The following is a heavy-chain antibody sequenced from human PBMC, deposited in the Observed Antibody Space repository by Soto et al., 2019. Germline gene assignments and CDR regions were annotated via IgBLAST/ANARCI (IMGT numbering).Heavy chain of an antibody. CDR1: VGTFSSYA. V-gene: IGHV1-69*13. J-gene: IGHJ4*02. Sequence: SVKVSCKASVGTFSSYAISWVRQAPGQGLEWMGGIIPIFGTANYAQKFQGRVTITADESTSTAYMELSSLRSEDTAVYYCARDSGYSGYDYDFDYWGQGTLVTVSS. CDR3: ARDSGYSGYDYDFDY. D-gene: IGHD5-12*01. CDR2: IIPIFGTA.